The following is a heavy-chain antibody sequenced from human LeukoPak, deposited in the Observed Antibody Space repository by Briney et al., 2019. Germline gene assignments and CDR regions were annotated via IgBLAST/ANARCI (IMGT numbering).Heavy chain of an antibody. CDR3: ARGDYDLSGSYHYGMDV. J-gene: IGHJ6*02. D-gene: IGHD3-10*01. V-gene: IGHV3-30-3*01. CDR2: MSSDGNKK. CDR1: VFTFNSYT. Sequence: GGSLRLSCAAPVFTFNSYTMHWVRQSPGKGLEWVAVMSSDGNKKFYAEYVKGRFTISRDNSENTLYLEMNSLRGEDTAVYYCARGDYDLSGSYHYGMDVWGQGTTVTVSS.